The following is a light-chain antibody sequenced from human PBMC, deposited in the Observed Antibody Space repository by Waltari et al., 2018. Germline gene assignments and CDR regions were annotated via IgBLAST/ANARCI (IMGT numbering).Light chain of an antibody. CDR1: GTAIATSDF. J-gene: IGLJ3*02. V-gene: IGLV2-14*03. CDR2: DVT. Sequence: QSALTQPASVSGSPGQSITISCAGIGTAIATSDFVSWYQHHPHRAPQVIIYDVTNRPSGISARFSASKSADTASLTISGLQAEDEGDYYCASQRPDGVVLFGGGTRVTVL. CDR3: ASQRPDGVVL.